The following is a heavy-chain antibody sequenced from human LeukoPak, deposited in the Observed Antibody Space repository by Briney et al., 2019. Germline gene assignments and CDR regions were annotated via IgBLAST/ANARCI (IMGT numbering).Heavy chain of an antibody. D-gene: IGHD1-7*01. CDR3: AREGLTGSTNWFDS. CDR2: IWDDGGTK. CDR1: GFTFSSYA. J-gene: IGHJ5*01. Sequence: GGSLRLSCAASGFTFSSYAMSWVRQAPGKGLEWVAVIWDDGGTKYYSDSVKGRFTISRDNSKSTLYLEMNSLRVEDTAVYYCAREGLTGSTNWFDSWGQGTLATVSS. V-gene: IGHV3-33*08.